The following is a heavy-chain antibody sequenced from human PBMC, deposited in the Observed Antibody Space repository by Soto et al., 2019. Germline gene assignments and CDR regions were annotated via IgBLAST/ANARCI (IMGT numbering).Heavy chain of an antibody. CDR2: IWYDGSNK. D-gene: IGHD4-17*01. V-gene: IGHV3-33*01. CDR3: ARDMLKASGDYFLGY. Sequence: GGSLRLSCAASGFTFSSYGMHWVRQAPGKGLEWVAVIWYDGSNKYYADSVKGRFTISRDNSKNTLYLQMNSLRAEDTAVYYCARDMLKASGDYFLGYWGQGTLVTVSS. J-gene: IGHJ4*02. CDR1: GFTFSSYG.